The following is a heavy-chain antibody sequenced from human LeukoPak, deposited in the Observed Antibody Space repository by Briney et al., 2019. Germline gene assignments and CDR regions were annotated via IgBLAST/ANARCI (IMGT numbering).Heavy chain of an antibody. CDR2: IYYSGST. J-gene: IGHJ3*02. Sequence: SETLSLTCAVYGGSFSGYYWSWIRQPPGKGLEWIGYIYYSGSTNYNPSLKSRVTISVDTSKNQFSLKLSSVTAADTAVYYCARRIAAAGTGAFDIWGQGTMVTVSS. CDR1: GGSFSGYY. D-gene: IGHD6-13*01. CDR3: ARRIAAAGTGAFDI. V-gene: IGHV4-59*01.